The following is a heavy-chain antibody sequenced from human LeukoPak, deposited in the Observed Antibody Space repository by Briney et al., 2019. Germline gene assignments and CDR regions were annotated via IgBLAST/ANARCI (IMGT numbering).Heavy chain of an antibody. D-gene: IGHD6-13*01. Sequence: GGSLRLSCAGSGFTVSSSYMSWVRQAPGKRLEWVSVLYSGGSIFYADSVKGRFTISRDISKNMLYLQMNSLRADDTAVYYCARGAISSWYEGWGQGTLVTVSS. CDR1: GFTVSSSY. CDR3: ARGAISSWYEG. J-gene: IGHJ4*02. V-gene: IGHV3-66*01. CDR2: LYSGGSI.